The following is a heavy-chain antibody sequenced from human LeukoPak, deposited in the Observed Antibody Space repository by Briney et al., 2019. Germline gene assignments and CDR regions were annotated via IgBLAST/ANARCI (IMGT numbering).Heavy chain of an antibody. Sequence: GRSLRLSCAASGFTFSSYGMHWVRQAPGKGLEWVAVISYDGSNKYYADSVKGRFTISRDNSKNTLYLQMNSLRAEDTAVYYCAKDWGRRDFWSGYSGGYFDYWGQGTLVTVSS. CDR1: GFTFSSYG. CDR3: AKDWGRRDFWSGYSGGYFDY. D-gene: IGHD3-3*01. V-gene: IGHV3-30*18. CDR2: ISYDGSNK. J-gene: IGHJ4*02.